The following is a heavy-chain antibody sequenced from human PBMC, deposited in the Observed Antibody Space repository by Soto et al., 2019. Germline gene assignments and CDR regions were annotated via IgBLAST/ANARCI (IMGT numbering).Heavy chain of an antibody. J-gene: IGHJ4*02. D-gene: IGHD3-10*01. CDR1: GYIFTNYP. Sequence: QVQLVQSGAELKNPGASVKVSCKASGYIFTNYPIHWVRQAPGQRLEWMGWINAANGDTGYSQNFQGRVTFTRDTSASTAYMELSSLTPEDTAIYYCARKDYYGSGCYYFDYWGQGTLVTVSS. CDR3: ARKDYYGSGCYYFDY. CDR2: INAANGDT. V-gene: IGHV1-3*01.